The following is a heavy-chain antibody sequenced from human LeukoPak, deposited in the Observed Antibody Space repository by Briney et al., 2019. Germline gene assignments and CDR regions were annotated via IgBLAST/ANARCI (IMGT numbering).Heavy chain of an antibody. V-gene: IGHV4-59*02. CDR3: ARQPPDTASFDY. Sequence: SETLSLTCTVSGDSVSSSYWSWIRQPPGKGLEWIGFIYIGGYNYNPSLKSRVTMSVDTSKNQVSLKVNSVTAADTAVYFCARQPPDTASFDYWGQGTLVTVSS. CDR2: IYIGGY. J-gene: IGHJ4*02. CDR1: GDSVSSSY. D-gene: IGHD3-22*01.